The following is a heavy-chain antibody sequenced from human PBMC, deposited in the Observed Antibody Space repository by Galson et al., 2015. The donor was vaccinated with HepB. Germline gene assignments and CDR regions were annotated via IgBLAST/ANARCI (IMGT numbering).Heavy chain of an antibody. D-gene: IGHD6-19*01. V-gene: IGHV1-18*04. J-gene: IGHJ6*02. CDR1: GYTFTSYG. CDR2: ISAYNGNT. CDR3: ARDSNPLPNYPQWLVDYYYYGMDV. Sequence: SVKVSCKASGYTFTSYGISWVRQAPGQGLEWMGWISAYNGNTNYAQKLQGRVTMTTDTSTSTAYMELRSLRSDDTAVYYCARDSNPLPNYPQWLVDYYYYGMDVWGQGTTVTVSS.